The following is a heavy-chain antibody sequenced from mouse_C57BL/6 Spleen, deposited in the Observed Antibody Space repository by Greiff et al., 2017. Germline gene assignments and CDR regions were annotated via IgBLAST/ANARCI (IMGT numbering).Heavy chain of an antibody. D-gene: IGHD1-1*01. Sequence: VQLQQSGPGLVKPSQSLSLTCSVTGYSITSGYYWNWIRQFPGNKLEWMGYISYDGSNKYNPSLKNRISITRDRSKNQFFLKLNSVTTEDTATYYCARDYYGSSYVPLYAMDYWGQGTSVTVSS. V-gene: IGHV3-6*01. CDR1: GYSITSGYY. CDR2: ISYDGSN. CDR3: ARDYYGSSYVPLYAMDY. J-gene: IGHJ4*01.